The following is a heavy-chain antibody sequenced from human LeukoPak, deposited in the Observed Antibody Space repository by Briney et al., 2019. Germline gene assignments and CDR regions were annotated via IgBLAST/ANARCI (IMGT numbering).Heavy chain of an antibody. CDR1: GYTFTSYG. Sequence: ASVKVSCKASGYTFTSYGISWVRQAPGQGLEGMGWISAYNGNTNYAQKLQGRVTLTTDTSTSTAYMELRSLRSDDTAVYYCAREGYCSSTSCYWGGFDYWGQGTLVTVSS. J-gene: IGHJ4*02. CDR2: ISAYNGNT. D-gene: IGHD2-2*01. CDR3: AREGYCSSTSCYWGGFDY. V-gene: IGHV1-18*01.